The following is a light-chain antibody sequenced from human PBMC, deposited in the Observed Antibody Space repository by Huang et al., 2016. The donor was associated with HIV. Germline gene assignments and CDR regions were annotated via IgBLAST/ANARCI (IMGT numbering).Light chain of an antibody. CDR3: QQYDNLPWT. CDR1: QDISTD. CDR2: AAS. Sequence: DIQMTQSPSSLSASVGDRVTITCQASQDISTDLNWYQQKPGNAPKVLLYAASNLETGVPSRFSGSGSGTDFTFTISSLQPGDIATYYCQQYDNLPWTFGQGTKVEIK. J-gene: IGKJ1*01. V-gene: IGKV1-33*01.